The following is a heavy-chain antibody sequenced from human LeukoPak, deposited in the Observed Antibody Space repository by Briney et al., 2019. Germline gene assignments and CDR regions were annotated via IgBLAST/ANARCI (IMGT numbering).Heavy chain of an antibody. J-gene: IGHJ4*02. V-gene: IGHV4-30-2*03. CDR3: ARVLRTVVRRVPRKYYFDY. Sequence: SETLSLTCAVSGGSISSGGYSWSWIRQPPGKGLEWIGSIYYSGSTYYNPSLKSRVTISVDTSKNQFSLKLSSVTAADTAVYYCARVLRTVVRRVPRKYYFDYWGQGTLVTVSS. D-gene: IGHD4-23*01. CDR1: GGSISSGGYS. CDR2: IYYSGST.